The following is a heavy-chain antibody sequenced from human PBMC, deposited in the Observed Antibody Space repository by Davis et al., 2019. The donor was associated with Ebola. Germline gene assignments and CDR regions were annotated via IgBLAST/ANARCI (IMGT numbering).Heavy chain of an antibody. D-gene: IGHD3-9*01. CDR1: GFIFSNYG. CDR2: ISGSATST. V-gene: IGHV3-48*04. J-gene: IGHJ4*02. Sequence: GESLKISCAASGFIFSNYGMNWVRQAPGKGLEWVSYISGSATSTFYADSVKGRFTISRDNARDSLYLQMDSLRVEDTAIYYCARDAFSLSRYDTEDHWGQGTLVTVSS. CDR3: ARDAFSLSRYDTEDH.